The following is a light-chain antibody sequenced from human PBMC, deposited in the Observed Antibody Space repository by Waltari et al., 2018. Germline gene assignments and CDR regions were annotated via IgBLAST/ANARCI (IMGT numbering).Light chain of an antibody. CDR1: NIGSKS. J-gene: IGLJ2*01. CDR3: QVWDGSTDVV. Sequence: SYVLTQPPSVSVAPGQTARVTCGGNNIGSKSVHWYTQRPGQAPILVLYDASDRPSGIPDRLSGSNSGNTATLTISRVEAGDEADYYCQVWDGSTDVVFGGGTKLTVL. V-gene: IGLV3-21*02. CDR2: DAS.